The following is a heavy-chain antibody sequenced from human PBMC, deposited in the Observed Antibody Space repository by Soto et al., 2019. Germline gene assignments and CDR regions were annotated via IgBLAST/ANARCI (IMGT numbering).Heavy chain of an antibody. J-gene: IGHJ4*02. Sequence: GGSLRLSCAASGFTVSSNYMSWVRQAPGKGLEWVSVIYSGGSTYYEDSVKGRFTISRDNAKNTLYLQMNSLRAEDTAVYYCAREQYYYDSHVSFDYWGQGTLVTVSS. CDR2: IYSGGST. V-gene: IGHV3-53*01. D-gene: IGHD3-22*01. CDR3: AREQYYYDSHVSFDY. CDR1: GFTVSSNY.